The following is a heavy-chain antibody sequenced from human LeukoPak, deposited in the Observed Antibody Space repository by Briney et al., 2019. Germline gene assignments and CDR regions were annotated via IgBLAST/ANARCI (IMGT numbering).Heavy chain of an antibody. CDR1: GFTLSNAW. J-gene: IGHJ4*02. D-gene: IGHD4-23*01. Sequence: GGSLRLSCAASGFTLSNAWMNWVRQAPGKGLEWVAVIPYDGSDKYYADSVKGRFTISRENPKNRLYLQMNSLRAEDTAVYYCARAEGYGGELDSWGQGTLVTVSS. CDR3: ARAEGYGGELDS. V-gene: IGHV3-30*13. CDR2: IPYDGSDK.